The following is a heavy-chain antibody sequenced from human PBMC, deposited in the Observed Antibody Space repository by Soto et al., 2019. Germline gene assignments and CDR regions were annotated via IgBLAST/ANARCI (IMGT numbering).Heavy chain of an antibody. CDR3: ARCIILPGYPYYFDS. V-gene: IGHV4-31*03. CDR1: GGSISSSGYY. D-gene: IGHD3-9*01. CDR2: IHYSGST. J-gene: IGHJ4*02. Sequence: QVQLQESGPGLVKPSQTLSLSCTVSGGSISSSGYYWSWIRQHPGKGLEWVGYIHYSGSTYYNPSLKSRVTISVHTSTNQFSLKLSSVTAADTAVYYCARCIILPGYPYYFDSWGQGTLVTVSS.